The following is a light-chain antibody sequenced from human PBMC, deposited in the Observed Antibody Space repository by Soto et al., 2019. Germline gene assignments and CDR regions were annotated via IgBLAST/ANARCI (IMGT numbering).Light chain of an antibody. CDR3: MQALQTPPWT. Sequence: DIVMTQSPLSLPVTPGEPASISCRSSQSLLHSNGYNYLDWYLQKPGQSPQLLIYLGSNRASGGPDRYSGSRSGTDFTLKISRVGAEDVGVYYCMQALQTPPWTFGQGTKVEIK. V-gene: IGKV2-28*01. CDR1: QSLLHSNGYNY. CDR2: LGS. J-gene: IGKJ1*01.